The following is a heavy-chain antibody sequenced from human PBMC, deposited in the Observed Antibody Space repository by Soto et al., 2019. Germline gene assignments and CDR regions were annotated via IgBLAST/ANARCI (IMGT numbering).Heavy chain of an antibody. D-gene: IGHD3-22*01. CDR3: ALRSMAVVPEY. Sequence: QVQLQESGPGLVKPSETLSLTYAVSDDSISSYYCMWIRQPPGKGLESIGYLYYGRSANYNPSLKSRVTLSVDTSTNQCSLTLSSMTAADTAVYYCALRSMAVVPEYWGQGTLVTVSS. CDR2: LYYGRSA. J-gene: IGHJ4*02. CDR1: DDSISSYY. V-gene: IGHV4-59*01.